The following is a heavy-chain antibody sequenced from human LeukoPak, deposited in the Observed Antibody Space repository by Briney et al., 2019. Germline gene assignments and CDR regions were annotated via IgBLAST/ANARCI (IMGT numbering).Heavy chain of an antibody. J-gene: IGHJ3*02. CDR2: ISWNSDTI. V-gene: IGHV3-9*01. D-gene: IGHD3-22*01. CDR3: AKDIDSAGYGAFEI. Sequence: GGSLRLPCATSGFTFDDFAMHWVRQAPGKGLEWVSHISWNSDTITYADSVKGRFTISRDNAKNSLYLQISSLRDEDTAFYYCAKDIDSAGYGAFEIWGQGTAVTVSS. CDR1: GFTFDDFA.